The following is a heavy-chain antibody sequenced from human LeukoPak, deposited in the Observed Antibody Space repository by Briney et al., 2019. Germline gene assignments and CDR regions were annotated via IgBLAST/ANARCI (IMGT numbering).Heavy chain of an antibody. CDR2: INQDGSEK. J-gene: IGHJ6*04. CDR3: AELGITMIGGV. CDR1: RFTFSNYW. V-gene: IGHV3-7*01. Sequence: GGSLRLSCADSRFTFSNYWMSWVRQAPGKGLEWVANINQDGSEKYYVDSVKGRFTISRDNAKNSQYLQMNSLGAEDTAVYYCAELGITMIGGVWGKGTTVTISS. D-gene: IGHD3-10*02.